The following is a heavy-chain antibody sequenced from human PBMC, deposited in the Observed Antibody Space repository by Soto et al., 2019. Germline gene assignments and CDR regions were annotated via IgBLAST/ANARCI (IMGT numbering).Heavy chain of an antibody. D-gene: IGHD3-9*01. J-gene: IGHJ6*02. Sequence: QTLSLTCAISGDSVSSNSAAWNWIRQSPSRGLEWLGRTYYRSKWYNDYAVSVKSRITINPDTSKNQFSLQLNSVTPEDTAVYYCARDLAALRYFDWLPDYYYYGMDVWGQGTTVTVSS. CDR1: GDSVSSNSAA. V-gene: IGHV6-1*01. CDR3: ARDLAALRYFDWLPDYYYYGMDV. CDR2: TYYRSKWYN.